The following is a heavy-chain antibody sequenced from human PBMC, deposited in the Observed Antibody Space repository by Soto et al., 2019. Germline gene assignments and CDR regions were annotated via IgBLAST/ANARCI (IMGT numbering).Heavy chain of an antibody. V-gene: IGHV4-4*07. CDR1: GGSIRSYY. D-gene: IGHD1-26*01. CDR2: IYTSGST. J-gene: IGHJ6*02. Sequence: QVQLQESGPGLVKPSETLSLTCNVSGGSIRSYYWSWGRQPAGKPLEWIGRIYTSGSTNYTPSLKSRVSMSVATSKNQFSLEVTSVTAADTAVDYCAREGASGFGMDGWGLGTTGTVSS. CDR3: AREGASGFGMDG.